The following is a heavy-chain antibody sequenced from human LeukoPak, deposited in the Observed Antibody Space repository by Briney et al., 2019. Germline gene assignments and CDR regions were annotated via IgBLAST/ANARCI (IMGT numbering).Heavy chain of an antibody. D-gene: IGHD2-15*01. Sequence: SETLSLTCAVYGGSFSGYYWSWIRQPPGKGLEWIGEINHSGSTNYNPSLKSRVTISVDTSKNQFSLKLSSVTAADTAVYYCARVRGIVAVVAAKLGGHYFDYWGQGTLVTVSS. CDR1: GGSFSGYY. CDR2: INHSGST. CDR3: ARVRGIVAVVAAKLGGHYFDY. V-gene: IGHV4-34*01. J-gene: IGHJ4*02.